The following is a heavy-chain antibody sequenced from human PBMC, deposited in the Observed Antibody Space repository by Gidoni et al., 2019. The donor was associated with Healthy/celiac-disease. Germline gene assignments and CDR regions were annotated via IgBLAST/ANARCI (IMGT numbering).Heavy chain of an antibody. J-gene: IGHJ4*02. CDR3: ASVGNYYDSSGYYYDSRVY. D-gene: IGHD3-22*01. CDR2: ISSSSSYI. CDR1: GFTFSSYS. Sequence: EVQLVESGGGLVKPGGSLRLSCAASGFTFSSYSMNWVRQAPGKGLEWVSSISSSSSYIYYADSVKGRFTISRDNAKNSLYLQMNSLRAEDTAVYYCASVGNYYDSSGYYYDSRVYWGQGTLVTVSS. V-gene: IGHV3-21*01.